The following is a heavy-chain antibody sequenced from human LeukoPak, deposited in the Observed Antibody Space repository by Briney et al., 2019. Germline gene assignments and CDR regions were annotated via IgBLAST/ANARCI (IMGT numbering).Heavy chain of an antibody. CDR3: ARDLVPAAPRMKTEDNWFDP. CDR2: ISSSGSTI. V-gene: IGHV3-11*04. D-gene: IGHD2-2*01. Sequence: GGSLRLSCAASGFTFSDYYMSWIRQAPGRGLEWVSCISSSGSTIYYADSVKGRFTISRDNAKNSLYLQMNSLRAEDTAVYYCARDLVPAAPRMKTEDNWFDPWGQGTLVTVSS. CDR1: GFTFSDYY. J-gene: IGHJ5*02.